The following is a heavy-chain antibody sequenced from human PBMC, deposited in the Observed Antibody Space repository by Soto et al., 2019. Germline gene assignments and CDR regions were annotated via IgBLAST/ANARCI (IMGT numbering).Heavy chain of an antibody. V-gene: IGHV4-39*01. CDR3: ARHFWGSGYYYVAQFDY. CDR1: GGSISSTNYY. J-gene: IGHJ4*02. D-gene: IGHD3-22*01. Sequence: QLQLQESGPGLVKPSETLSLTCAVSGGSISSTNYYWGWIRKPPGKGLEWIGSIYYSGTTYYSPSLKSRVTISVDTSKNQFSLRRSSVTAADTAVYYCARHFWGSGYYYVAQFDYWGQGTLVTVSS. CDR2: IYYSGTT.